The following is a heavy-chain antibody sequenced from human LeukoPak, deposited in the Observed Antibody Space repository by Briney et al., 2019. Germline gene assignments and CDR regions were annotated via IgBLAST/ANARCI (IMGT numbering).Heavy chain of an antibody. V-gene: IGHV3-30*04. CDR1: GFTFSNYA. Sequence: PGGSLRLSCAASGFTFSNYAMHWVRQAPGKGLEWVAVISYDGSNKYYSDSVKGRFTISRDNSKNTLYLQMNSLRAEDTAVYYCSYGDYFDYWGQGTLVTVSS. CDR2: ISYDGSNK. CDR3: SYGDYFDY. D-gene: IGHD4-17*01. J-gene: IGHJ4*02.